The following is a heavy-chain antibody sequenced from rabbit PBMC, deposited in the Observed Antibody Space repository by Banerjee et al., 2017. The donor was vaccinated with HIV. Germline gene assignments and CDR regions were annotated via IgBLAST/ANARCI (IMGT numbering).Heavy chain of an antibody. CDR1: GFSFSSSYY. J-gene: IGHJ4*01. CDR3: ARDLAGVIGWNFNL. V-gene: IGHV1S45*01. Sequence: QEQLEESGGDLVKPGASLTLTCTASGFSFSSSYYMCWVRQAPGKGLEWIACIGAGSSGNTYYASWAKGRFTISKTSSTTVTLQMTSLTAADTATYFCARDLAGVIGWNFNLWGPGTLVTVS. CDR2: IGAGSSGNT. D-gene: IGHD4-1*01.